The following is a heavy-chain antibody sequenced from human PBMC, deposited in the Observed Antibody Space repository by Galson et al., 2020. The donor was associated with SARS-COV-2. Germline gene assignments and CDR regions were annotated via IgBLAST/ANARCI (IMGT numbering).Heavy chain of an antibody. CDR2: ISSSGSAM. V-gene: IGHV3-11*01. J-gene: IGHJ4*02. CDR3: ARVGYYYASGSSETYYTPTFDY. Sequence: KIGESLKISCAASGFTSSDYDMSWIRQAPGKGLEWVSYISSSGSAMHYADSVKGRFTISRDNAKNSLYLQMNSLRAEDTAVYYCARVGYYYASGSSETYYTPTFDYWGQGTLVTVSS. D-gene: IGHD3-10*01. CDR1: GFTSSDYD.